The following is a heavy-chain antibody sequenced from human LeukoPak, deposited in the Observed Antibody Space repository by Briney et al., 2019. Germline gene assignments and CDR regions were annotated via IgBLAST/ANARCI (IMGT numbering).Heavy chain of an antibody. CDR2: IYYSGST. CDR1: GGSISSYY. J-gene: IGHJ5*02. V-gene: IGHV4-59*01. Sequence: PSETLSLTCTVSGGSISSYYWSWIRQPPGKGLEWIGYIYYSGSTNYNPSIKSRVTISVDTSKNPFSLKLSSVTAADTAVYYCARDGAYYDSSVRWFDPWGQGTLVTVSS. CDR3: ARDGAYYDSSVRWFDP. D-gene: IGHD3-22*01.